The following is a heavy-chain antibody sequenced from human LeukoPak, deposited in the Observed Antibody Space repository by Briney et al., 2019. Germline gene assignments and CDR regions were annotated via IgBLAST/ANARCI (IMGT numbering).Heavy chain of an antibody. J-gene: IGHJ6*03. CDR3: ARDCDGDYNDRYYYYMDV. CDR1: GFTFSDYY. D-gene: IGHD4-17*01. V-gene: IGHV3-11*04. CDR2: ISSSGSTI. Sequence: GGSLRLSCAASGFTFSDYYMSWIRQAPGKGLEWVSYISSSGSTIYYADSVKGRFTISRDNAKNSLYLQMNSLRAEDTAVYYCARDCDGDYNDRYYYYMDVWGKGTTVTVSS.